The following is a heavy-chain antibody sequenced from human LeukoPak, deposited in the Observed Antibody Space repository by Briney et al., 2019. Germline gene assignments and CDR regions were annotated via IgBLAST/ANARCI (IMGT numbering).Heavy chain of an antibody. CDR2: IKPDGSEK. D-gene: IGHD2-15*01. CDR3: ARDGSLYPYYYYMDV. J-gene: IGHJ6*03. Sequence: GGSLRLSCAASGFSFSTSWMDWVRQAPGKGLEWVANIKPDGSEKYSVDSVKGRFTISRDNAKNSLYLQMNSLRVEDTAVYYCARDGSLYPYYYYMDVWGKGTTVTISS. V-gene: IGHV3-7*01. CDR1: GFSFSTSW.